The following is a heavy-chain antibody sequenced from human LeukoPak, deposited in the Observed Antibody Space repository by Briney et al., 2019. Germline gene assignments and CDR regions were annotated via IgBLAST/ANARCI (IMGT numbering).Heavy chain of an antibody. CDR1: GFTFSSYG. CDR3: ARFIAAPYYFDY. D-gene: IGHD6-13*01. Sequence: GGSLRLSCAASGFTFSSYGMHWVRQAPGKGLEWVAVISYDGSNKYYADSVKGRFTISRDNAKNSLYLQMNSLRAEDTAVYYCARFIAAPYYFDYWGRGTLVTVSS. CDR2: ISYDGSNK. J-gene: IGHJ4*02. V-gene: IGHV3-30*03.